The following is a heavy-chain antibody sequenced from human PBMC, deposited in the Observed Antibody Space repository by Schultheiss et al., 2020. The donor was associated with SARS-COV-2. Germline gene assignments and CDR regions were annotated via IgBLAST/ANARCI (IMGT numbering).Heavy chain of an antibody. CDR3: ARMGRGSS. CDR2: INPNSGGT. Sequence: ASVKVSCKASGYTFTSYGISWVRQAPGQGLEWMGWINPNSGGTNYAQKFQGRVTMTRDTSISTAYMELSRLRSEDTAVYYCARMGRGSSWGQGTLVTVSS. V-gene: IGHV1-2*02. D-gene: IGHD3-16*01. CDR1: GYTFTSYG. J-gene: IGHJ5*02.